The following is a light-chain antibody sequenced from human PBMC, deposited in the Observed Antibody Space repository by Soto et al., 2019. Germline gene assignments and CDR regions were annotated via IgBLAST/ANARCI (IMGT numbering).Light chain of an antibody. Sequence: DIQITQSPSTLSSSVGDRVTITCRASQSISKWLVWYQQKPGKAPKVLIFDASILASGVPSRFSGSGYGTEFTLTISNLQPDDFATYYCQQYNGYSTWTFGQGTKG. CDR2: DAS. J-gene: IGKJ1*01. CDR1: QSISKW. V-gene: IGKV1-5*01. CDR3: QQYNGYSTWT.